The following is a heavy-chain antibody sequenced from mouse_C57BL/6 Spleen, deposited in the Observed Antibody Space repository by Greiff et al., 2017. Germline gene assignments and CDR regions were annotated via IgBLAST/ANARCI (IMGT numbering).Heavy chain of an antibody. D-gene: IGHD2-2*01. CDR3: ARFLVTPWYFDV. V-gene: IGHV1-59*01. Sequence: VQLQQPGAELVRPGTSVKLSCKASGYTFTSYWMHWVKQRPGQGLEWIGVIYPSDSYTNYNHKFKGKATLTVDTSSSTAYMPPGSLTSEDSAVYDCARFLVTPWYFDVWGTGTTVTVSS. J-gene: IGHJ1*03. CDR1: GYTFTSYW. CDR2: IYPSDSYT.